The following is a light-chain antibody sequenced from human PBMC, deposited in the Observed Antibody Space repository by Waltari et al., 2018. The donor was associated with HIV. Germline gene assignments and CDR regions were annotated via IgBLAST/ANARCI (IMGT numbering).Light chain of an antibody. CDR1: QSVTRYY. J-gene: IGKJ1*01. V-gene: IGKV3D-20*01. CDR3: QQYATSPT. CDR2: DAA. Sequence: DIVLTQSPATLSLSPGERATLSCAASQSVTRYYLAWYQQKRCLAPRLLIGDAASRATCIPDRVSGSGSGTDFTCTITRLEPEEFAVYCGQQYATSPTFGQGTKVEIK.